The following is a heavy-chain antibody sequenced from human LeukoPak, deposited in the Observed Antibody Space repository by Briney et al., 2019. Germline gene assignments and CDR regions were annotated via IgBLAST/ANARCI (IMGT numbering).Heavy chain of an antibody. D-gene: IGHD1-26*01. Sequence: GGSLRLSCAASGFTFDDYGMSWVRQAPGKGLEWVSGINWNGGSTGYADSVKGRFTISRDNAKNSLYLQMNSLRAEDTAVYYCARGPILWELLTYYFDYWGQGTLVTVSS. CDR2: INWNGGST. CDR1: GFTFDDYG. J-gene: IGHJ4*02. CDR3: ARGPILWELLTYYFDY. V-gene: IGHV3-20*04.